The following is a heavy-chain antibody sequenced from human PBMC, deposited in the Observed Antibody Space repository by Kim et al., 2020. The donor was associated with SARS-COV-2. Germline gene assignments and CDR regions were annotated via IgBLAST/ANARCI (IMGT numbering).Heavy chain of an antibody. J-gene: IGHJ6*01. D-gene: IGHD3-10*01. CDR3: AKGFGAPGPFSFGMDV. Sequence: GGSLRLSCAASGFSFSNCDMSWVRQAPGKGLEWVSSINPTGSTVYADSVKGRFTISRDNSRNTLDMQINSLRVEDTAVYYCAKGFGAPGPFSFGMDVWGQGTTVTVSS. V-gene: IGHV3-23*01. CDR1: GFSFSNCD. CDR2: INPTGST.